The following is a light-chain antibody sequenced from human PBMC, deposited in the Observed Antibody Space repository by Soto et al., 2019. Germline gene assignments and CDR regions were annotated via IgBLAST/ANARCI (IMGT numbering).Light chain of an antibody. Sequence: DIQMTQSPSFLSASVGDRVTITCRASQGISSYFAWYQQKPGKAPKLLIYAASTLQSGVPSRFSGSGSGTEFTLTTSSLQPEDFATYYCQQLNSYPRTFGQGTKVDIK. CDR2: AAS. CDR1: QGISSY. J-gene: IGKJ1*01. CDR3: QQLNSYPRT. V-gene: IGKV1-9*01.